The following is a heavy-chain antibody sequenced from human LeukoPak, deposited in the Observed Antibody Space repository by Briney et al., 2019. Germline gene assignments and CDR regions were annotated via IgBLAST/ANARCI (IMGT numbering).Heavy chain of an antibody. J-gene: IGHJ5*02. CDR2: IYYSGST. Sequence: PSETLSLTCTVSGGSISSYYWSWIRQPPGKGLEWIGYIYYSGSTNYNPSLKSRVTISVDTSKNQFSLKLSSVTAADTAVYYCARENYYGSGSYYSWFDPWGQGTLVTVSS. V-gene: IGHV4-59*01. D-gene: IGHD3-10*01. CDR1: GGSISSYY. CDR3: ARENYYGSGSYYSWFDP.